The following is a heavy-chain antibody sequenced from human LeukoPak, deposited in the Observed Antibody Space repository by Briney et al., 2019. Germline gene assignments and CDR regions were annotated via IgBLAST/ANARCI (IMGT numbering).Heavy chain of an antibody. J-gene: IGHJ4*02. CDR1: GFTFITYW. V-gene: IGHV3-7*01. CDR2: IKQDGSEK. D-gene: IGHD6-13*01. CDR3: ARVYRSSSGYCFDF. Sequence: PGGSLRLSCAASGFTFITYWMTWVRQAPGKGLEWVANIKQDGSEKYYVDSVKGRFTASRDNAKNSLYLQMNSLRAEDTAVYYCARVYRSSSGYCFDFWGQGTLVTVSS.